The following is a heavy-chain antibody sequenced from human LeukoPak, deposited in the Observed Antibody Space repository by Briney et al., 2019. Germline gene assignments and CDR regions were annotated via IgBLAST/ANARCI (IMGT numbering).Heavy chain of an antibody. Sequence: PSQTLYLTCTVSGGSISSGSYYWSWIRQPAGKGLEWIGRIYTSGSTNYNPSLKSRVTISVDTSKNQFSLKLSSVTAANTAVYYCARDQTYYDILTGYHPKNYFDYWGQGTLVTVSS. J-gene: IGHJ4*02. CDR1: GGSISSGSYY. CDR2: IYTSGST. D-gene: IGHD3-9*01. CDR3: ARDQTYYDILTGYHPKNYFDY. V-gene: IGHV4-61*02.